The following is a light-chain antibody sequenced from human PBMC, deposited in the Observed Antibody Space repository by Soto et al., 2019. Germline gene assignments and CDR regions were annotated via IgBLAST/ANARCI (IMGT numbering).Light chain of an antibody. J-gene: IGKJ4*01. CDR2: DAS. Sequence: EIVLTQSPGTLSLSPGERATLSCRARQSVGSNLAWYQQKPGQAPRLLIYDASNRATGIPARFSGSGSGTDFTLTISSLEPEDFAVYYCQQRSNWPLTFGGGTKVDIK. CDR1: QSVGSN. CDR3: QQRSNWPLT. V-gene: IGKV3-11*01.